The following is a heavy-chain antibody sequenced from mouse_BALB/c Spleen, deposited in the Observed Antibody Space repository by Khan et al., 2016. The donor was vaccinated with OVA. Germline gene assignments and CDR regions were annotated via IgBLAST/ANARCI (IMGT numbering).Heavy chain of an antibody. D-gene: IGHD4-1*01. CDR2: ISSGSSII. J-gene: IGHJ2*01. V-gene: IGHV5-17*02. CDR3: ASSNWDY. Sequence: EVELVESGGGLVQPGGSRKLSCAASGFTFSSFGMHWVRQAPEKGLEWVAYISSGSSIIYYADTVKGRFTISRDSPRNTLFLQMTSLRSEDTAMYYCASSNWDYWGQGTTLTVSS. CDR1: GFTFSSFG.